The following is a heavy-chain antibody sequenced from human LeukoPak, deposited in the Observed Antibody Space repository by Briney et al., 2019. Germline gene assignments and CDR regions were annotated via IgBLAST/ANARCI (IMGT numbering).Heavy chain of an antibody. CDR1: GGSISSSSYY. CDR2: IYTSGST. J-gene: IGHJ4*02. V-gene: IGHV4-61*02. D-gene: IGHD5-24*01. CDR3: ATEVEMGPFDY. Sequence: SEALSLTCTVSGGSISSSSYYWSWIRQPPGKGLEWIGRIYTSGSTNYNPSLKSRVTISVDTSKNQFSLKLSSVTAADTAVYYCATEVEMGPFDYWGQGTLVTVSS.